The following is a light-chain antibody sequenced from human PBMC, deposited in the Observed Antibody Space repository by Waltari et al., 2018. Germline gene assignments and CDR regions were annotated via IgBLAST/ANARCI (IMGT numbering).Light chain of an antibody. CDR1: STNIGSKT. J-gene: IGLJ7*01. CDR3: AAWDDRLNGPV. Sequence: QSVLTQPPSASGPPGQRVTISCSGSSTNIGSKTVHRYQQRPRTAPKLLIYRNYQRPSGVPDRFSGSKSGTSASLAISGLQSEDEADYYCAAWDDRLNGPVFGGGTQLTVL. V-gene: IGLV1-44*01. CDR2: RNY.